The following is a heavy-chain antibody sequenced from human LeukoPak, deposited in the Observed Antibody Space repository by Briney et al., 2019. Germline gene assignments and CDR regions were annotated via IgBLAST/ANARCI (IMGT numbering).Heavy chain of an antibody. D-gene: IGHD1-26*01. CDR2: ISGSGGST. V-gene: IGHV3-23*01. J-gene: IGHJ4*02. CDR1: GFTFSSYA. Sequence: PGGSLRLSCAASGFTFSSYAMSWVRQAPGKGLEWVSAISGSGGSTYYADSVKGRFTISRDNSKNTLYLQMNSLRAEDTAVYYCAKTPSGSYSKYYFDYWGQGTLVTVSS. CDR3: AKTPSGSYSKYYFDY.